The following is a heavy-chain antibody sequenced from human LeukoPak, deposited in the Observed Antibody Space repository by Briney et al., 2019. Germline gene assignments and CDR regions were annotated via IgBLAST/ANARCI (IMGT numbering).Heavy chain of an antibody. V-gene: IGHV1-18*01. CDR3: ARLGHCRETNCYSDFFYMDV. J-gene: IGHJ6*03. D-gene: IGHD2-15*01. Sequence: ASVKVSCKASGYTFTSYGISWVRQAPGQGLEWMGWISAYNGNTNYAQKLQDRVTITADESTTTAYMELSSLTSEDTAIYYCARLGHCRETNCYSDFFYMDVWGKGTTVIVSS. CDR1: GYTFTSYG. CDR2: ISAYNGNT.